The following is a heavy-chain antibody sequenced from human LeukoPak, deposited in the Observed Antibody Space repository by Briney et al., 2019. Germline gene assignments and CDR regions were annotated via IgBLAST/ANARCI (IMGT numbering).Heavy chain of an antibody. J-gene: IGHJ3*02. D-gene: IGHD5-12*01. CDR2: IYHSGST. CDR3: ARDTLDSGYPWAFDI. Sequence: PSETLSLTCAVSGYSISSGYYWGWIRQPPGKGLEWIGSIYHSGSTYYNPSLKSRVTRSVDTSKNQFSLKLSSVTAADTAVYYCARDTLDSGYPWAFDIWGQGTMVTVSS. V-gene: IGHV4-38-2*02. CDR1: GYSISSGYY.